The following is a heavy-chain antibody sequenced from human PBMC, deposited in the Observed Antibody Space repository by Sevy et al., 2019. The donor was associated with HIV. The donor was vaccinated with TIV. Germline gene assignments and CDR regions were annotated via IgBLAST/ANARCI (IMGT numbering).Heavy chain of an antibody. Sequence: GGSLRLSCAASGFTFSSYAMSWVRQAPGKGLEWVSAISGSGGSTYYADSVKGRFTISRDNSKNTLYLQMNSLRAEDTAIYYCAKRGGVTEGYYFDYWGQGTLVTVSS. CDR2: ISGSGGST. D-gene: IGHD2-21*02. CDR1: GFTFSSYA. V-gene: IGHV3-23*01. CDR3: AKRGGVTEGYYFDY. J-gene: IGHJ4*02.